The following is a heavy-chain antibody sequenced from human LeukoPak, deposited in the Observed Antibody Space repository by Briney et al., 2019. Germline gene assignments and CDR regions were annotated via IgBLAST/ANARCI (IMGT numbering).Heavy chain of an antibody. D-gene: IGHD3-16*02. V-gene: IGHV3-23*01. CDR3: AKTGDYVWGSYRPSLGDAFDI. J-gene: IGHJ3*02. Sequence: GGSLRLSCAASGFTFSSYAMSWVRQAPGKGLEWVSAISGSGGSTYYADSVKGRFTISRDNSKNTLYLQMNSPRAEDTAVYYCAKTGDYVWGSYRPSLGDAFDIWGQGTMVTVSS. CDR2: ISGSGGST. CDR1: GFTFSSYA.